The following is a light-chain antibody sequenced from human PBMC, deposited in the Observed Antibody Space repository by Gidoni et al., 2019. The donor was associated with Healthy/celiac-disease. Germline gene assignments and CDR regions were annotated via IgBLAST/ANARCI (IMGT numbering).Light chain of an antibody. Sequence: ATLSCRASQSVSSNLAWYQQKPGQAPRLLIYGASTRATGIPARFSGSGSGTEFTLTISSLQSEDFAVYYCQQYNNGTFGQGTKVEIK. CDR2: GAS. CDR3: QQYNNGT. J-gene: IGKJ1*01. CDR1: QSVSSN. V-gene: IGKV3-15*01.